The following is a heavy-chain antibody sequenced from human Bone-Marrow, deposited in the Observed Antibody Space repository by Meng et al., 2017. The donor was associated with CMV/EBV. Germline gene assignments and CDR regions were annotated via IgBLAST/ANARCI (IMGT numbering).Heavy chain of an antibody. J-gene: IGHJ4*02. CDR3: AKVLYSSSSGDY. V-gene: IGHV3-23*01. D-gene: IGHD6-6*01. CDR2: ISGSGGST. Sequence: GGFLRLSCAASGFTFSSYAMSWVRQAPGKGLEWVSAISGSGGSTYYADSVKGRFTISRDNSKNTLYLQMNSLRAEDTAVYYCAKVLYSSSSGDYWGQGTLVTVSS. CDR1: GFTFSSYA.